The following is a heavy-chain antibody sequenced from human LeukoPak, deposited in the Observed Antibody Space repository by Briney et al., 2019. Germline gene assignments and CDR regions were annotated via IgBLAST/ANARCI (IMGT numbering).Heavy chain of an antibody. CDR3: ARGRTWNYSWFDP. Sequence: SETLSLTCAVYGGSFSGYYWNWIRQPPGKGLEWIGEINHSGSTNYNPSLKSRVTISVDTSKNQSSLKLSSVTAADTAVYYCARGRTWNYSWFDPWGQGTLVTVSS. J-gene: IGHJ5*02. V-gene: IGHV4-34*01. D-gene: IGHD1-1*01. CDR1: GGSFSGYY. CDR2: INHSGST.